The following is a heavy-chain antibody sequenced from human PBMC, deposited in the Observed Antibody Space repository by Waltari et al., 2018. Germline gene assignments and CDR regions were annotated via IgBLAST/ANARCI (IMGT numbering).Heavy chain of an antibody. D-gene: IGHD3-3*01. CDR2: IIPIFGTA. V-gene: IGHV1-69*08. Sequence: QVQLVQSGAEVKKPGSSVKVSCKASGGTFSSYAISWVRQAPGQGLEWMGRIIPIFGTANYAQKFQGRVTITADKSTSTAYMELSSLRSEDTAVYYCARNPPLHYDFWSGYYSYWGQGTLVTVSS. CDR3: ARNPPLHYDFWSGYYSY. CDR1: GGTFSSYA. J-gene: IGHJ4*02.